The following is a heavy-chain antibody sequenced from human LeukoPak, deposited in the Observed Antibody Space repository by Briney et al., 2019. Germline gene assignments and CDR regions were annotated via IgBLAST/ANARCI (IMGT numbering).Heavy chain of an antibody. J-gene: IGHJ3*02. V-gene: IGHV3-11*01. CDR2: ISSSVTTI. Sequence: KTGGSLRLSCAASGFTFSDYYMSWIRRAPGKGLEWVSYISSSVTTIYYADSVKGRFTISRDNAKNSLYLQMNSLRAEDTAVYYCARTFLLHAFDIWGQGTMVTVSS. CDR1: GFTFSDYY. D-gene: IGHD2-15*01. CDR3: ARTFLLHAFDI.